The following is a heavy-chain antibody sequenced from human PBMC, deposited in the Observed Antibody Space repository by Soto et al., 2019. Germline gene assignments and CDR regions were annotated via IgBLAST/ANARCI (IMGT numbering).Heavy chain of an antibody. Sequence: GGSLRLSCAASGFTFSSYAMSWVRQAPGKGLEWVSAISGSGGSTYYADSVKGRFTISRDNSKNTLYLQMNSLRAEDTAVYYCAKVPLVDSGYDFYFDYWGQGTLVTVSS. J-gene: IGHJ4*02. CDR3: AKVPLVDSGYDFYFDY. D-gene: IGHD5-12*01. CDR1: GFTFSSYA. V-gene: IGHV3-23*01. CDR2: ISGSGGST.